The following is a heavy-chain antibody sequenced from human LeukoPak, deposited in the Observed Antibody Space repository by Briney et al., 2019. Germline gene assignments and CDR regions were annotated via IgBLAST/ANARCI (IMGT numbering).Heavy chain of an antibody. CDR2: IYYSGST. CDR3: ARDRRHCSSTSCLYDAFDI. V-gene: IGHV4-59*01. Sequence: SETLSLTCTVSGGSISSYYWSWIRQPPGKGLEWIGYIYYSGSTNYSPSLKSRVTISVDTSKNQFSLKLSSVTAADTAVYYCARDRRHCSSTSCLYDAFDIWGQGTMVTVSS. D-gene: IGHD2-2*01. J-gene: IGHJ3*02. CDR1: GGSISSYY.